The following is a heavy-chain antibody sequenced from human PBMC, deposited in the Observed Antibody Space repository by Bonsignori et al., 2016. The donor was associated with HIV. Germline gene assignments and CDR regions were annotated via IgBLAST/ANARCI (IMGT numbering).Heavy chain of an antibody. D-gene: IGHD1-1*01. CDR3: ARVAGPTEYYFDY. CDR2: IYYSGST. J-gene: IGHJ4*02. Sequence: GSLRLSCTVSGGSISSSSYYWGWIRQPPGKGLEWIGSIYYSGSTYYNPSLKSRVTISVDTSKSQFSLKLSSVTAADTAVYYCARVAGPTEYYFDYWGQGTLVTVSS. CDR1: GGSISSSSYY. V-gene: IGHV4-39*07.